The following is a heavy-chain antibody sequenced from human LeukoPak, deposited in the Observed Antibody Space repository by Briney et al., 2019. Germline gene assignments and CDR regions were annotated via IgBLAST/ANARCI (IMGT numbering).Heavy chain of an antibody. CDR1: GYTFTSYW. CDR2: IYPGDSDT. CDR3: ARLIVGSSSTGWFDP. V-gene: IGHV5-51*03. J-gene: IGHJ5*02. D-gene: IGHD6-6*01. Sequence: KPGESLKLSCQSSGYTFTSYWIGWVRQMPGKGLQWMGIIYPGDSDTTYSPSFQGQVTISADKSISTAYLQWSSLKASDTAIYYCARLIVGSSSTGWFDPWGQGTLVTVSS.